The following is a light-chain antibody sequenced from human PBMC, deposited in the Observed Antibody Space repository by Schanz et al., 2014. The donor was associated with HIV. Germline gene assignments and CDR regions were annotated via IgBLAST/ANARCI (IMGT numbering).Light chain of an antibody. CDR2: EVT. Sequence: QSALTQPASVSGSPGQSITISCTGTRSDVGSYNLVSWYQQHPGKAPKLMIYEVTKRPSGVSDRFSGSKSDNTASLTISGLQAEDEGDYYCCSYSRVGTPHYVFGTGTKLTVL. V-gene: IGLV2-14*02. J-gene: IGLJ1*01. CDR1: RSDVGSYNL. CDR3: CSYSRVGTPHYV.